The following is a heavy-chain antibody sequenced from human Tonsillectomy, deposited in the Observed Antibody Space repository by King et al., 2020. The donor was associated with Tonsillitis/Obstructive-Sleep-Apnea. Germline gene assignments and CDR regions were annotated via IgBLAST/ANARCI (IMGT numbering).Heavy chain of an antibody. CDR1: GFTFSSYD. V-gene: IGHV3-13*01. CDR3: SRATTGTTWGAFDI. Sequence: VQLVESGGGLVQPGGSLRLSCAASGFTFSSYDMHWVRQATGKGLEWVSAIGTAGDTYYPGSVKVRFTISRENAKNSLYLQMNSLRAGDTAVYYCSRATTGTTWGAFDIWGQGTMVTVSS. CDR2: IGTAGDT. J-gene: IGHJ3*02. D-gene: IGHD1-1*01.